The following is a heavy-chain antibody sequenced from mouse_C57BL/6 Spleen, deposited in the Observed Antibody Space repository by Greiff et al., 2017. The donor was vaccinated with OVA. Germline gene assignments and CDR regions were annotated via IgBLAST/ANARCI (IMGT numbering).Heavy chain of an antibody. CDR2: INPNNGGT. J-gene: IGHJ1*03. CDR3: ANVYYDYEYFDV. V-gene: IGHV1-22*01. CDR1: GYTFTDYN. Sequence: EVQLQQSGPELVKPGASVKMSCKASGYTFTDYNMHWVKQSHGKSLEWIGYINPNNGGTSYNQKFKGKATLTVNKSSSTAYMELRSLTSEDSAVYYCANVYYDYEYFDVWGTGTTVTVSS. D-gene: IGHD2-4*01.